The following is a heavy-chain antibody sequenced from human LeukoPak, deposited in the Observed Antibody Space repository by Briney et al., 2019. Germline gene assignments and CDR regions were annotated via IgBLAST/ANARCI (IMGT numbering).Heavy chain of an antibody. CDR3: VRHKGSGTYPLDY. J-gene: IGHJ4*02. CDR1: GGSITNYY. CDR2: IRYSGNT. Sequence: SETLSLTCTVSGGSITNYYWSWIRQPPGKGLEWIGFIRYSGNTRYNPSLNSRVTISVDTAKNHFSLRLSSVTAADTAVYYCVRHKGSGTYPLDYWGQGILVTVSS. D-gene: IGHD3-10*01. V-gene: IGHV4-59*08.